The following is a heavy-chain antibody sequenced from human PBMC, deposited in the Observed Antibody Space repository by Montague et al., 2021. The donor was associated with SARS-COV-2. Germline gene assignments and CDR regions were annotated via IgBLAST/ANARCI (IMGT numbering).Heavy chain of an antibody. Sequence: SLRLSCEASGFTFSNDDMHWVRQTTGKGLEWVSGIGSGGDTYYPDSVKGRFTISRENAKNSFFLQLNSLRVGDSAVYYCARVGPHWYFDLWGRGTLVIVSS. J-gene: IGHJ2*01. D-gene: IGHD1-26*01. CDR1: GFTFSNDD. V-gene: IGHV3-13*04. CDR2: IGSGGDT. CDR3: ARVGPHWYFDL.